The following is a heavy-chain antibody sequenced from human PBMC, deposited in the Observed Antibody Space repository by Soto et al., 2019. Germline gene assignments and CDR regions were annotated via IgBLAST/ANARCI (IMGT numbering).Heavy chain of an antibody. CDR1: GFTFSSYA. Sequence: EVQLLESGGGLVQPGGSLRLSCAASGFTFSSYAMSWVRQAPGKGLEWVSAISGSGGSTYYADSVKGRFTISRDNSKNTLYLQMNSLRAEDTAVYYCAKEGRVTGTSKYKRQLVSYSFDYWGQGTLVTVSS. D-gene: IGHD1-7*01. J-gene: IGHJ4*02. V-gene: IGHV3-23*01. CDR3: AKEGRVTGTSKYKRQLVSYSFDY. CDR2: ISGSGGST.